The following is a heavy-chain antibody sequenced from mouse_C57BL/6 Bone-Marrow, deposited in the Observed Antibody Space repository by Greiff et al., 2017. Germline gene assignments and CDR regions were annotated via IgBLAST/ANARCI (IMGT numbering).Heavy chain of an antibody. V-gene: IGHV1-15*01. J-gene: IGHJ1*03. Sequence: QVQLQQSGAELVRPGASVTLSCRASGYTFTDYEMHWVKQTPVHGLEWIGAIDPETGGTAYNQKFKGKAILTADKSSSTAYMELRSLTSEDSAVYYCTQGGRGNYFWYFDVWGTGTTVTVSS. D-gene: IGHD2-1*01. CDR1: GYTFTDYE. CDR3: TQGGRGNYFWYFDV. CDR2: IDPETGGT.